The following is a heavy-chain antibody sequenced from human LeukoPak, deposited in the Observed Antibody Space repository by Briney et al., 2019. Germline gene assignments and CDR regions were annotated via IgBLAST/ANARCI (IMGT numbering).Heavy chain of an antibody. CDR1: GFTFSSYA. D-gene: IGHD3-22*01. CDR2: IWYDGSKK. V-gene: IGHV3-30*04. J-gene: IGHJ4*02. Sequence: TGGSLRLSCAASGFTFSSYAMHWVRQAPGKGLEWVAVIWYDGSKKHHADSVKGRFTISRDNSKNTLNLQMNSLRVEDTAVYYCAAYYYDRSGYDLRFYWGQGTLVTVSS. CDR3: AAYYYDRSGYDLRFY.